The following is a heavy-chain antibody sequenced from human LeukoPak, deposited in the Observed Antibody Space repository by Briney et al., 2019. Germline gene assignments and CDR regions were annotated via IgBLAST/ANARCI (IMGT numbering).Heavy chain of an antibody. D-gene: IGHD2-8*02. Sequence: ASVKVSCKASGYTFTGSYMHWVRQAPGQGLEWMGWINPNSGGINYAQKFQGRVTMTRDTSISTAYMELKRLSSDDTAVYFCAREGFCTGSKCPAEYWGQGTLVTVSS. CDR1: GYTFTGSY. V-gene: IGHV1-2*02. J-gene: IGHJ4*02. CDR3: AREGFCTGSKCPAEY. CDR2: INPNSGGI.